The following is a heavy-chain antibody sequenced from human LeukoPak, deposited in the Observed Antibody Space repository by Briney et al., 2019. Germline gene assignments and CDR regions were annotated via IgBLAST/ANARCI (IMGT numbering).Heavy chain of an antibody. CDR1: GGSISSGGSY. V-gene: IGHV4-31*03. J-gene: IGHJ3*02. CDR3: AREIWSDAFDI. Sequence: SETLSLTCTVSGGSISSGGSYWSWIRQHPGKGLEWIGYIYYSGSTYYNPSLKSRVTISVDTSKNQFSLKLSSVTAADTAVYYCAREIWSDAFDIWGQGTMVTVSS. CDR2: IYYSGST. D-gene: IGHD1-1*01.